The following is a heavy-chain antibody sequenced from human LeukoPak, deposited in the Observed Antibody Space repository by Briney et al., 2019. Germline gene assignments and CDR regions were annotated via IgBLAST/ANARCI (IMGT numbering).Heavy chain of an antibody. D-gene: IGHD2-2*01. Sequence: GGSLRLSCAASGFTFSSYAMSWVRQAPGKGLEWVSTTSGSSGNTYYADSVKGRFTFSRDNSKNTLYLQMNSLKAEDTAVYYCAHGAMYQLDYWGQGTLVTVSS. CDR2: TSGSSGNT. V-gene: IGHV3-23*01. CDR1: GFTFSSYA. J-gene: IGHJ4*02. CDR3: AHGAMYQLDY.